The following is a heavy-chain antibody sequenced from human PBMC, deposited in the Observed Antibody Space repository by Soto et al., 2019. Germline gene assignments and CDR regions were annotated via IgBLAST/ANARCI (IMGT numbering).Heavy chain of an antibody. CDR1: GFTFSSYG. Sequence: PGGSLRLSCAASGFTFSSYGMHWVRQAPGKGLEWVAVISYDGSNKYYADSVKGRFTISRDNSKNTLYLQMNSLRAEDTAVYYCAKDLNIVLMRGGPCMDVWGQGTTVTVYS. V-gene: IGHV3-30*18. D-gene: IGHD2-8*01. CDR3: AKDLNIVLMRGGPCMDV. CDR2: ISYDGSNK. J-gene: IGHJ6*02.